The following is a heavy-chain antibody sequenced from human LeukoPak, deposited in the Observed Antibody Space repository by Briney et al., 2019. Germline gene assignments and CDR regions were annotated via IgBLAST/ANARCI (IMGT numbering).Heavy chain of an antibody. Sequence: GGPLRLSCAASGFTFSSYAMSWVRQAPGKGLEWVSAISGSGGSTYYADSMKGRFTISRDNSKNTLYLQMNSLRAEDTAVYYCARDSMVRGVRVADYWGQGTLVTVSS. J-gene: IGHJ4*02. CDR1: GFTFSSYA. D-gene: IGHD3-10*01. CDR3: ARDSMVRGVRVADY. CDR2: ISGSGGST. V-gene: IGHV3-23*01.